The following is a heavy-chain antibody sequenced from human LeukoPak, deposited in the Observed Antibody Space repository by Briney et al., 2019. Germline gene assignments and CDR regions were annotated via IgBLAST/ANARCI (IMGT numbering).Heavy chain of an antibody. V-gene: IGHV3-21*01. D-gene: IGHD5-24*01. CDR2: ISSSSSYI. CDR1: GFTFSSYS. Sequence: PGGPLRLSCAASGFTFSSYSMNWVRQAPGKGLEWVSSISSSSSYIYYADSVKGRFTISRDNAKNSLYLQMNSLRAEDTAVYYCARDGMATTYDAFDIWGQGTMVTVSS. J-gene: IGHJ3*02. CDR3: ARDGMATTYDAFDI.